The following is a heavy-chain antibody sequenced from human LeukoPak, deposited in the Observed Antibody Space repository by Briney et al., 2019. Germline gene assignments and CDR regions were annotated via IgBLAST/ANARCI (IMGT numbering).Heavy chain of an antibody. D-gene: IGHD3-22*01. J-gene: IGHJ4*02. CDR1: GFTFSSYG. Sequence: SGGSLRPSCAASGFTFSSYGMHWVRQAPGKGLEWVAFIRYDGSNKYYADSVKGRFTISRDNSKNTLYLQMNSLRAEDTAVYYCAKDPYYYDSSGLPGYWGQGTLVTVSS. CDR3: AKDPYYYDSSGLPGY. V-gene: IGHV3-30*02. CDR2: IRYDGSNK.